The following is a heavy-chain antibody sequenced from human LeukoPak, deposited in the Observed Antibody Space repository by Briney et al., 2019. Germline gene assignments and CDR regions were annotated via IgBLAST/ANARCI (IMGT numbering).Heavy chain of an antibody. V-gene: IGHV3-21*01. CDR2: ISSSSSYI. J-gene: IGHJ4*02. CDR1: GFTFRSYS. D-gene: IGHD1-26*01. Sequence: GGSLRLSCAASGFTFRSYSMNWVRQAPGKGLEWVSSISSSSSYIYYADSVKGRFTISRDNAKNSLYLQMNSLRAEDTAVYYCAREGGGSYWGFDYWGQGTLVTVSS. CDR3: AREGGGSYWGFDY.